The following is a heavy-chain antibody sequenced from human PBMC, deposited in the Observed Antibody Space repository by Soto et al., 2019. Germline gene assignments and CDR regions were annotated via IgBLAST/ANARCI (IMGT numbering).Heavy chain of an antibody. Sequence: QVQLQESGPGLVKPSQTLSLTCTVSGRPVTSGGYYWTWIRQPPGKGLEWIGYIYHIGSPSYNPSLKSRLTMSLDTSKNQFSLNLTSVTAADTAIYYCVRDRALDSTGHGFDFWGQGTLVTVSS. J-gene: IGHJ5*01. CDR1: GRPVTSGGYY. CDR3: VRDRALDSTGHGFDF. V-gene: IGHV4-31*03. D-gene: IGHD1-1*01. CDR2: IYHIGSP.